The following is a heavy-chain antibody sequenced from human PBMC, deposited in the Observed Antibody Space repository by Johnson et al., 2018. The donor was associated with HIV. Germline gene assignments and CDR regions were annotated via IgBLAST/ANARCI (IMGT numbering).Heavy chain of an antibody. D-gene: IGHD3-10*01. CDR3: ARDSLVGGPPQFDAFDI. V-gene: IGHV3-30*04. CDR2: ISYDGSNK. J-gene: IGHJ3*02. CDR1: GFTFSSYA. Sequence: QMLLVESGGGVVQPGRSLRLSCAASGFTFSSYAMHWVRQAPGKGLEWVAVISYDGSNKYYADSVKGRFTISRDNSKNTLYLQMNSRRAEDTAVYYCARDSLVGGPPQFDAFDIWGQGTMVTVSS.